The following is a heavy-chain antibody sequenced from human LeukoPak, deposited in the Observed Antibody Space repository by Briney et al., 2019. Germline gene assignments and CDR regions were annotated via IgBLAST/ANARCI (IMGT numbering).Heavy chain of an antibody. V-gene: IGHV3-48*03. CDR3: ARVLRYCSGGNCYSGGLGYMDV. J-gene: IGHJ6*03. CDR2: ISRSSSTK. D-gene: IGHD2-15*01. Sequence: GGSLRLSCAASGFTFSSYEMNWVRQAPGKGLEWVSSISRSSSTKYYADSVKGRFTISRDNAKNSLFLQMNSLRAEDTAVYYCARVLRYCSGGNCYSGGLGYMDVWGKGTTVTISS. CDR1: GFTFSSYE.